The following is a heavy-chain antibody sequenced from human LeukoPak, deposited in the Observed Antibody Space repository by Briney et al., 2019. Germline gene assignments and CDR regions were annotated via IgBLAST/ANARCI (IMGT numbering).Heavy chain of an antibody. CDR3: AKAVVADSGRLGRI. CDR1: GFTFSSYG. Sequence: GGSLRLSCAASGFTFSSYGMHWVRQAPGKGLEWVAVISYDGSNKYYADSVKGRFTISRDNSKNTLYLQMNSLRAEDTAVYYCAKAVVADSGRLGRIWGQGTMVTVSS. D-gene: IGHD2-15*01. J-gene: IGHJ3*02. V-gene: IGHV3-30*18. CDR2: ISYDGSNK.